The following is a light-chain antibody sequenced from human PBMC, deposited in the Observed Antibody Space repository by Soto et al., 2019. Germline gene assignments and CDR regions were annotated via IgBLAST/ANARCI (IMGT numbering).Light chain of an antibody. CDR3: CSYAGSSTHYV. J-gene: IGLJ1*01. CDR2: EGS. CDR1: SSDVGSYNL. Sequence: QSVLTQPASVSGSPGQSITISCTGTSSDVGSYNLVSWYQQHPGKAPKLMIYEGSKRPSGVSNRFSGSKSGNTASLTISGLQAEDEADYYCCSYAGSSTHYVFGTGIKLTVL. V-gene: IGLV2-23*01.